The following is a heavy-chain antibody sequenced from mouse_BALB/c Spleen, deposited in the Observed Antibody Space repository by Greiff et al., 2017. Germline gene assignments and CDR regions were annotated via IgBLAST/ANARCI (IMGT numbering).Heavy chain of an antibody. D-gene: IGHD2-1*01. CDR1: GFSFTSYG. V-gene: IGHV2-2*02. CDR3: ARKQEGNSWFAY. J-gene: IGHJ3*01. Sequence: QVQLQQSGPGLVQPSQSLSITCTVSGFSFTSYGVHWVRQSPGKGLEWLGVIWSGGSTDYNAAFISRLSISKDNSKRQVFFKMNSLQANDTDIYYCARKQEGNSWFAYWGQGTLVTVSA. CDR2: IWSGGST.